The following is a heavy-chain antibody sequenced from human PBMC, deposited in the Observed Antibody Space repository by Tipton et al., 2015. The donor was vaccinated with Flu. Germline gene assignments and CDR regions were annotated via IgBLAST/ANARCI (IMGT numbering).Heavy chain of an antibody. CDR1: GDSIRSSGYY. V-gene: IGHV4-38-2*01. CDR2: TFHSGET. Sequence: GLVKPSETLSLTCVVSGDSIRSSGYYWGWIRQPPGKGLEWIGNTFHSGETYLNPSLKSRVTISIDTSRNQFSLRLSSVTAADTAVYYCARRDYSNYVSGPKNWFDPWGQGALVTVSS. D-gene: IGHD4-11*01. J-gene: IGHJ5*02. CDR3: ARRDYSNYVSGPKNWFDP.